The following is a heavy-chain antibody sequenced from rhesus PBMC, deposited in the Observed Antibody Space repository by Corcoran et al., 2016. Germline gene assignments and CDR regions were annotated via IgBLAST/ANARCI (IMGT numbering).Heavy chain of an antibody. Sequence: QLPLQESGPGLVKPSETLSVTCAVSGYSISSGYGWIWVRQPTGKGLEWIGYSSYEGHTAYNPSLKSRVTISRDTCKNQFFLKLTSVTAADTAVYYCARDWGEYDYWGQGVSVTVSS. V-gene: IGHV4-122*02. CDR2: SSYEGHT. CDR1: GYSISSGYG. D-gene: IGHD2-15*01. J-gene: IGHJ4*01. CDR3: ARDWGEYDY.